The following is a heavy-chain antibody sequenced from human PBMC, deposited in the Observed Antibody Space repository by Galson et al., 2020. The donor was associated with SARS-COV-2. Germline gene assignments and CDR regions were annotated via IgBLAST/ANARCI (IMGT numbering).Heavy chain of an antibody. CDR2: VNTEGSEG. CDR3: ATWGTTWGVDV. Sequence: GGSLRLSCAASGFTFGSFWMGWVRQAPGKGLEWVANVNTEGSEGYYADSVNGRLTISRDNARNSLYLQMNSLRVDDTAVYYCATWGTTWGVDVWGQGTTVTVSS. CDR1: GFTFGSFW. J-gene: IGHJ6*02. D-gene: IGHD3-16*01. V-gene: IGHV3-7*01.